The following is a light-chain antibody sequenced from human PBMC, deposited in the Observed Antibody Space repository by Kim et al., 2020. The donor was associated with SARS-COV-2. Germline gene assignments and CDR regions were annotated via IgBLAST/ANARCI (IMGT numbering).Light chain of an antibody. CDR2: AAS. V-gene: IGKV3-15*01. J-gene: IGKJ2*01. CDR1: QSISTN. Sequence: LSVSPGESATFSCRASQSISTNLAWYQQKPGQAPRLLIYAASTRATGIPARFSGSGSGTVFTLTISSLQSEDFAVYYCQQYNDWPVFGQGTKLEIK. CDR3: QQYNDWPV.